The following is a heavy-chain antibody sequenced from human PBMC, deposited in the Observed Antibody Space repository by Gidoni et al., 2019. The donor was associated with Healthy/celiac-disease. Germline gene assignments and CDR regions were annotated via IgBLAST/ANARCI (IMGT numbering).Heavy chain of an antibody. CDR1: GFTFSSYS. D-gene: IGHD2-2*01. CDR2: ISSSSSTI. V-gene: IGHV3-48*02. J-gene: IGHJ5*02. Sequence: EVQLVASGGGVVQPGGSMRLSCSASGFTFSSYSMNWVRQAPGKGLEWVSYISSSSSTIYYADSVKGRFTISRDNAKNSLYLQMNSLRDEDTAVDYCARDPFQLGYPGWFDPWGQGTLVTVSS. CDR3: ARDPFQLGYPGWFDP.